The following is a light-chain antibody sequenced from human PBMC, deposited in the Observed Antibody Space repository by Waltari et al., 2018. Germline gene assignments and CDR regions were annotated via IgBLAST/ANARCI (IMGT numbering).Light chain of an antibody. J-gene: IGKJ5*01. CDR1: RAVRSD. CDR3: QQYNDWIN. Sequence: ILMTQSPVTLSVSPGERVTLSCRASRAVRSDLAWYQQKPCRSPRLLIYGASTRATGVPARVSGRGSGTDFSLTITSLQSEDLAVYYCQQYNDWINFGQGTRLEI. V-gene: IGKV3-15*01. CDR2: GAS.